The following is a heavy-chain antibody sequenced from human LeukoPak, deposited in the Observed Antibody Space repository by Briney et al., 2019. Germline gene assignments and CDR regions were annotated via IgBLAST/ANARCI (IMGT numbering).Heavy chain of an antibody. V-gene: IGHV3-7*01. D-gene: IGHD3-16*01. Sequence: GGSLRLSCAASGFTFSSYAMSWVRQAPGKGLEWVSYIKDDGSLKTYADSVKGRFTISRDKARNSLYLQMNSLRVEDTAIYYCARRFRDWGQGTLVTVSS. CDR1: GFTFSSYA. J-gene: IGHJ4*02. CDR3: ARRFRD. CDR2: IKDDGSLK.